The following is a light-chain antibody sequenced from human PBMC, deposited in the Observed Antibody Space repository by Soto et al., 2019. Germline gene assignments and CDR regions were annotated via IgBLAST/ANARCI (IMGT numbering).Light chain of an antibody. Sequence: EIVMTQSPATLSVSPGERATLSCRASQSVSNFLGWYQQKPGQAPRLLIYGASTRATGIPARFSGSGSGTEVTLTVSSLQSEDFAVYYCQQYNNWPLTFGGGTKVEIK. CDR2: GAS. CDR1: QSVSNF. CDR3: QQYNNWPLT. V-gene: IGKV3-15*01. J-gene: IGKJ4*01.